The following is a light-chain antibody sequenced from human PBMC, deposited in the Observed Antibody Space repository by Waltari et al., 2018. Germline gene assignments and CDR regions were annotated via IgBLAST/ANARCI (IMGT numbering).Light chain of an antibody. V-gene: IGKV3-20*01. CDR1: QSFSSRY. CDR2: GAS. CDR3: QQYGSSRYT. Sequence: EVVLTQSPGTLSLSPGESATISCRASQSFSSRYLAWYQQKPGQAPRLLIYGASRRATGIPDRFSGSGSGTDFTLTISRLEPEDFAAYYCQQYGSSRYTFGQGTKLEIK. J-gene: IGKJ2*01.